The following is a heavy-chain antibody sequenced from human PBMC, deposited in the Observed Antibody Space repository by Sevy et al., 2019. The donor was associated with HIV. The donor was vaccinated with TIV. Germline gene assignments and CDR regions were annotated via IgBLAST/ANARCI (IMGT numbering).Heavy chain of an antibody. CDR3: AGIAAAGYDAFDI. V-gene: IGHV5-51*01. CDR2: IYPGDSDT. CDR1: GYSFTSYW. Sequence: GESLKISCKGSGYSFTSYWIGWVRQMPGKGLEWVGIIYPGDSDTRYSPSFQGQVTISADKSISTAYLQWSSLKASDTAMYYCAGIAAAGYDAFDIWGQGTMVTVSS. D-gene: IGHD6-13*01. J-gene: IGHJ3*02.